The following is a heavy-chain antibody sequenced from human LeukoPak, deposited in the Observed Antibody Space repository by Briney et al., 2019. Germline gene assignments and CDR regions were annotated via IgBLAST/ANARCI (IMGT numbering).Heavy chain of an antibody. CDR1: GYTFTSYG. V-gene: IGHV1-18*04. J-gene: IGHJ4*02. CDR3: ARKGTRQATITEADLFDY. D-gene: IGHD5-12*01. Sequence: ASVTVSFKGSGYTFTSYGISWVGQARGQGGEGMGWISDYNGKKDYAQKLQGTVPMPTHTSTSTAYMELRSLRSDDTAVYYCARKGTRQATITEADLFDYWGQGTLVTVSS. CDR2: ISDYNGKK.